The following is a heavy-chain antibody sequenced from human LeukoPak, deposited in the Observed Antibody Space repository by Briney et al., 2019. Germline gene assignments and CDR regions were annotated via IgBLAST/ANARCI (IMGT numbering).Heavy chain of an antibody. CDR1: GFTLSSYW. CDR2: IKRDGSEK. Sequence: GGSLRLSCAASGFTLSSYWMRWVRQAPGEGLESVANIKRDGSEKYYVDSVKGRFTTSRDNAKNSLYLQMNSLRVEDTAVYYCVRDDGATKPCWGQGTLVTVSS. V-gene: IGHV3-7*01. J-gene: IGHJ4*02. D-gene: IGHD1-26*01. CDR3: VRDDGATKPC.